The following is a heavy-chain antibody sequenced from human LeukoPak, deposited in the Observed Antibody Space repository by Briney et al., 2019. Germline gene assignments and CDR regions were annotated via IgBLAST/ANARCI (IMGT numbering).Heavy chain of an antibody. D-gene: IGHD3-3*01. CDR1: GGSINSYY. CDR2: IYTSGST. CDR3: ARSSDFGVVIGHYYMDV. V-gene: IGHV4-4*07. J-gene: IGHJ6*03. Sequence: SETLSVTCTVTGGSINSYYWSWIRQPAGKGLEWIGRIYTSGSTNYNPSLKNRVTISVDKSKNQFSLKLSSVTAADTAVYYCARSSDFGVVIGHYYMDVWGEGTTVTVSS.